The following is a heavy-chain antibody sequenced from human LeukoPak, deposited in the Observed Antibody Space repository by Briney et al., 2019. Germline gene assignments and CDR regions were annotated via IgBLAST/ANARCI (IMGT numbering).Heavy chain of an antibody. CDR3: AKDLRRDDNWFDP. Sequence: PGGSLRLSCAASGFTFSSYEMNWLRQAPGKGVEWVSYISSSGSTIYYADSVKGRFTISRDNAKNSLYLQMNSLRDEDTAVYYCAKDLRRDDNWFDPWGQGTLVTVSS. V-gene: IGHV3-48*03. CDR2: ISSSGSTI. CDR1: GFTFSSYE. J-gene: IGHJ5*02.